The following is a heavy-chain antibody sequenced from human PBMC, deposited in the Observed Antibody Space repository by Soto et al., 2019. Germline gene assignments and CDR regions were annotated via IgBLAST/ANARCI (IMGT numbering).Heavy chain of an antibody. CDR1: GGSFSGYF. CDR2: ISHSGSR. CDR3: ARGLAYDRPITVAEPFDY. J-gene: IGHJ4*02. D-gene: IGHD6-19*01. V-gene: IGHV4-34*01. Sequence: XETLSLTCFVSGGSFSGYFWTWIRQSPGMGLDWIGEISHSGSRNYNPAFQSRVIISVDSPKNHVSLKLSSVTAADSATYFCARGLAYDRPITVAEPFDYWGQGTLVTVSS.